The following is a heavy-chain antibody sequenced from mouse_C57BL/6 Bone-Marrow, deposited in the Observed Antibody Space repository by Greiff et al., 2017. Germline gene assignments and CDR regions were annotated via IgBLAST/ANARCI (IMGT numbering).Heavy chain of an antibody. Sequence: QVQLKESRPELVKPGASVKISCKASGYSFTSYYIHWVKQRPGQGLEWIGWIYPGSRNTKYNEKFKGKATLTADTSSSTAYMQLSSLTSEDSAVYYCASYYSFAYWGQGTLVTVSA. CDR2: IYPGSRNT. CDR1: GYSFTSYY. V-gene: IGHV1-66*01. CDR3: ASYYSFAY. D-gene: IGHD2-12*01. J-gene: IGHJ3*01.